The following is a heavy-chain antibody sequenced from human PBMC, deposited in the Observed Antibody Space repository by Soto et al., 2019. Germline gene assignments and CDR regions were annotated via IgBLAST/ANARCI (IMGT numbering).Heavy chain of an antibody. CDR3: ARAYIDYYDSSGPLDY. CDR2: IYYSGST. Sequence: PSETLSLTCTVSGGSVSSGSYYWSWIRQPPGKGLEWIGYIYYSGSTNYNPSLKSRVTISVDTSKNQFSLKLSSVTAADTAVYYCARAYIDYYDSSGPLDYWGQGTLVTVSS. CDR1: GGSVSSGSYY. D-gene: IGHD3-22*01. V-gene: IGHV4-61*01. J-gene: IGHJ4*02.